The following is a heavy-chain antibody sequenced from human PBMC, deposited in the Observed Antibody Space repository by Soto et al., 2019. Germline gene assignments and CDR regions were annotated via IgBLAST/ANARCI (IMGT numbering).Heavy chain of an antibody. CDR1: GFTFSIYG. Sequence: EVQLLESGGGLVQPGGSLRLSCAASGFTFSIYGMTWVRQAPGKGLEWVSGIADTTYYADSVKGRFTISRDNSKNTLYLQMNSLRAEDTAVYYCAKNVDNRQYDYWGQGTLVTVSS. D-gene: IGHD5-12*01. V-gene: IGHV3-23*01. CDR3: AKNVDNRQYDY. CDR2: IADTT. J-gene: IGHJ4*02.